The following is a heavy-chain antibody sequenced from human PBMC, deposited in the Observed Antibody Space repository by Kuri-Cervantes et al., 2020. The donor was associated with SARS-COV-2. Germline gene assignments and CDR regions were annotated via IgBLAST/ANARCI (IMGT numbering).Heavy chain of an antibody. J-gene: IGHJ4*02. CDR1: GFTFSSYG. CDR2: ISYDGSNK. CDR3: ASLRSAMVSADPLDY. D-gene: IGHD5-18*01. Sequence: GGSLRLSCAASGFTFSSYGMHWVRQAPGKGLEWVAVISYDGSNKYYADSVKGRSTISRDNSKNTLYLQMNSLRAEDTAVYYCASLRSAMVSADPLDYWGQGTLVTVSS. V-gene: IGHV3-30*03.